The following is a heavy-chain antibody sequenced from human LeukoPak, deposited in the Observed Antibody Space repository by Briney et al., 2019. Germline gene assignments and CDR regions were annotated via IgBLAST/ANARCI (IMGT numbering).Heavy chain of an antibody. CDR3: AKNRRLWFGQLLIDS. CDR2: ISSNGGST. D-gene: IGHD3-10*01. J-gene: IGHJ4*02. Sequence: GGSLRLSCAASGFTFSSYAMHWVRQAPGKGLEYVSAISSNGGSTYYANSVKGRFTISRDNSKNTVSLQMNNLRVDDTATYYCAKNRRLWFGQLLIDSWGQGALVAVSS. V-gene: IGHV3-64*04. CDR1: GFTFSSYA.